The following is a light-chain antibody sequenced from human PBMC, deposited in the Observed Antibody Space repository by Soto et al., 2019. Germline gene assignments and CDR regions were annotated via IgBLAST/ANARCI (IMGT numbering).Light chain of an antibody. Sequence: DIQMTQSPSTLSASVGDRVTITCRASQSISSWLAWYQQKPGKAPKLLIYDASSLESGAPSRFSGSGSGTDFTLTISCLQSEDFATYYCQQYYSYPRTFGQGTKVDIK. CDR2: DAS. CDR1: QSISSW. V-gene: IGKV1-5*01. CDR3: QQYYSYPRT. J-gene: IGKJ1*01.